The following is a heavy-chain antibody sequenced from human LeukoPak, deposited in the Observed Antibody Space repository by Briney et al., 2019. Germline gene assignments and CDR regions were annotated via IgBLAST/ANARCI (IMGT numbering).Heavy chain of an antibody. CDR1: GGSFSGYY. D-gene: IGHD1-1*01. J-gene: IGHJ4*02. CDR2: INHSGST. V-gene: IGHV4-34*01. Sequence: SETLSLTCAVSGGSFSGYYWNWIRQPPGKGLEWIGEINHSGSTNYNPSLKSRVTISVDTSKNQFSLKLSSVTAADTAVYYCASLESTGTTGGWGQGTLVTVSS. CDR3: ASLESTGTTGG.